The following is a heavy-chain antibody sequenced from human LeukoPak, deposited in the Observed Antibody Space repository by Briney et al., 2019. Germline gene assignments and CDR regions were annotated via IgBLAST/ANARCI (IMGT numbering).Heavy chain of an antibody. J-gene: IGHJ4*02. CDR3: ARGYCSSTSRYAVDY. CDR2: IITHNGNT. D-gene: IGHD2-2*01. CDR1: GYTFTSYG. Sequence: GASVKVSCKASGYTFTSYGISWVRQAPGQGLEWMGWIITHNGNTNYTQKLQGRVTMTTDTSTTTAYMELRSPRSDDTAVYYCARGYCSSTSRYAVDYWGQGTLVAVSS. V-gene: IGHV1-18*01.